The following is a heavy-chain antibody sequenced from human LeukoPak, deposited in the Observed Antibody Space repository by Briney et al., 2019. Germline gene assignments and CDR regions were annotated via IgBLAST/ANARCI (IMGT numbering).Heavy chain of an antibody. D-gene: IGHD2-2*03. V-gene: IGHV3-30*02. Sequence: PGGSLRLSCAASGFTFSSYGMHWVRQAPGKGLEWVTFIPFDGSNKYYTDSVKGRFTISRDNSKNTLYLQMNSLRAEDTAVYYCAKDGYCSSSSCGFLHYWGQGTLVTVSS. CDR3: AKDGYCSSSSCGFLHY. CDR1: GFTFSSYG. J-gene: IGHJ4*02. CDR2: IPFDGSNK.